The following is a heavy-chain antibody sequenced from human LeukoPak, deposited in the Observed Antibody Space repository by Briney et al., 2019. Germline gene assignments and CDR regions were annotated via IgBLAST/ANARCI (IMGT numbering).Heavy chain of an antibody. Sequence: PGGSLRLSCAASGFTFSSYEMNWVRQAPGKGLECVSYISSSGSTIYYADSVKGRFTISRDNAKNSLYLQMNSLRAEDTAVYYCARGDKYYYDSSGYYGDYWGQGTLVTVSS. D-gene: IGHD3-22*01. J-gene: IGHJ4*02. CDR3: ARGDKYYYDSSGYYGDY. CDR2: ISSSGSTI. V-gene: IGHV3-48*03. CDR1: GFTFSSYE.